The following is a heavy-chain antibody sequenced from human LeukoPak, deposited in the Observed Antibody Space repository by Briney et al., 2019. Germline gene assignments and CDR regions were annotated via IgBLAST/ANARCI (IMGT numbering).Heavy chain of an antibody. CDR1: GFTFSSYS. D-gene: IGHD3-9*01. V-gene: IGHV3-21*01. J-gene: IGHJ4*02. CDR2: ISSSSSYI. Sequence: NPGGTLRLSCAASGFTFSSYSMNWVRQAPGKGLEWVSSISSSSSYIYYADSVKGQFTISRDNAKNSLYLQMNSLRAEDTAVYYCARDEGYDILTGYYPAPRWGQGTLVTVSS. CDR3: ARDEGYDILTGYYPAPR.